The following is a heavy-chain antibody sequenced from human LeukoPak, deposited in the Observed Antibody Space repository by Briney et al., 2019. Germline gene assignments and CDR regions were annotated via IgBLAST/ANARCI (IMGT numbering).Heavy chain of an antibody. CDR1: GFTVSSNY. Sequence: GGSLRLSCAASGFTVSSNYMSWVRQAPGKGLEWVSVIYSGGTTYYADSVKGRFTISSDNSKNTLYLQMSSLRAEDTAVYHCASGSGRSRSYDYWGQGTLVTVSS. CDR3: ASGSGRSRSYDY. V-gene: IGHV3-53*01. CDR2: IYSGGTT. D-gene: IGHD1-26*01. J-gene: IGHJ4*02.